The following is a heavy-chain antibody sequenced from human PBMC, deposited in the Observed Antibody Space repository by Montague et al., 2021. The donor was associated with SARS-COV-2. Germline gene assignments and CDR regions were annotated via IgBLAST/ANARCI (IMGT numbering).Heavy chain of an antibody. D-gene: IGHD5-12*01. CDR3: ARDGADYSFAYYHEMDV. Sequence: ETLSLACTVSGASVRTYYWSWIRQSAGKKLEWMGLLYTSGSAYYNPSFKSRVTMSLDTSKNLFSLNLSSMTAADTAVYYCARDGADYSFAYYHEMDVWGQGTAVTVSS. CDR2: LYTSGSA. CDR1: GASVRTYY. V-gene: IGHV4-4*07. J-gene: IGHJ6*02.